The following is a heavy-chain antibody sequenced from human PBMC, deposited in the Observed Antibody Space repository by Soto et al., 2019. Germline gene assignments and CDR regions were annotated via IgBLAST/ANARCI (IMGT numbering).Heavy chain of an antibody. V-gene: IGHV3-23*01. Sequence: GGSLRLSCAASVLTFSSYAMSWVRQAPGKGLEWVSAISGSGGSTYYADSVKGRFTISRDNSKNTLYLQMNSLRAEDTAVYYCAKDPEDYDIWTGYSHWFDPWGQGTLVTVSS. J-gene: IGHJ5*02. CDR3: AKDPEDYDIWTGYSHWFDP. D-gene: IGHD3-9*01. CDR2: ISGSGGST. CDR1: VLTFSSYA.